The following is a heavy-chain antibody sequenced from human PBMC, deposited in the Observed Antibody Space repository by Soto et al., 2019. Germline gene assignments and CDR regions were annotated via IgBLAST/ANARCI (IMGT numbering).Heavy chain of an antibody. CDR1: GFTFSNYA. CDR3: AKSPTTVTNFSDY. D-gene: IGHD4-17*01. V-gene: IGHV3-23*01. J-gene: IGHJ4*02. CDR2: LSGSASAT. Sequence: PGGSLRLSCAGSGFTFSNYAMSWVRQAPGKGLEWVSGLSGSASATYYADSVKGRFSISRDNSKNTLFLQMNSLRAGDTAVYYCAKSPTTVTNFSDYWGQGTLVTVSS.